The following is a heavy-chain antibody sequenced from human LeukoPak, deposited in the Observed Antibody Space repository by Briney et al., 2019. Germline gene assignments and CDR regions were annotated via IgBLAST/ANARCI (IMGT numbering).Heavy chain of an antibody. D-gene: IGHD3-9*01. Sequence: GGSLRLSCAASGFTFSSYGMHWVRQAPGKGLEWVAVIWYDGSNKYYADSVKGRFTISRDNSKNTLYLQMNSLRAEDTAVYYCARHVWLQPFDYWGQGTLVTVSS. V-gene: IGHV3-33*01. CDR1: GFTFSSYG. CDR3: ARHVWLQPFDY. CDR2: IWYDGSNK. J-gene: IGHJ4*02.